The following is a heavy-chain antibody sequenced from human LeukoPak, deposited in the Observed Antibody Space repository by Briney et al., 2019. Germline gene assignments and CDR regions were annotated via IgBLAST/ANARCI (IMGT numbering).Heavy chain of an antibody. D-gene: IGHD3-22*01. V-gene: IGHV3-30*02. J-gene: IGHJ4*02. CDR3: ARDRDNYYDSSGSIDY. CDR1: GFTFSSYG. Sequence: GGSLRLSCAASGFTFSSYGMHWVRQAPGKGLEWVAFIRYDGSNKYYADSVKGRFTISRDNSKNTLYLQMNSLRAEDTAVYYCARDRDNYYDSSGSIDYWGQGTLVTVSS. CDR2: IRYDGSNK.